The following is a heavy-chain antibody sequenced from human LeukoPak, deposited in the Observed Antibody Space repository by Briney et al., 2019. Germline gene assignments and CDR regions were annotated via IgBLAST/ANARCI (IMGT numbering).Heavy chain of an antibody. CDR2: ISYDGSNK. CDR1: GFTFSSYG. V-gene: IGHV3-30*18. Sequence: GGSLRLSCAASGFTFSSYGMHWVRQAPGKGLEWVAVISYDGSNKYYADSVKGRFTISRDNSKNTLYLQMNSLRAEDTAVYYCAKDLGCSSTSCYTRRSYYYYYGMDVWGQGTTVTVSS. D-gene: IGHD2-2*02. J-gene: IGHJ6*02. CDR3: AKDLGCSSTSCYTRRSYYYYYGMDV.